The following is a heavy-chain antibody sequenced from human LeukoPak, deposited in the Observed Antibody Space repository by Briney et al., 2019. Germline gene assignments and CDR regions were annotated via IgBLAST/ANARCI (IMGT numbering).Heavy chain of an antibody. J-gene: IGHJ4*02. Sequence: SETLSLTCAVYGGSFSGYYWSWIRQPPGKGLEWIGEINHSGSTNYNPSLKSRVTISVDKSKNQFSLTLNSVTAADTAIYYCARTATRGITASIRYFDLWGQGTLLTVSS. CDR3: ARTATRGITASIRYFDL. D-gene: IGHD4-11*01. CDR1: GGSFSGYY. CDR2: INHSGST. V-gene: IGHV4-34*01.